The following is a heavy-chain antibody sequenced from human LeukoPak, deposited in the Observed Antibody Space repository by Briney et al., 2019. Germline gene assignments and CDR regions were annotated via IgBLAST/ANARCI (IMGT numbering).Heavy chain of an antibody. CDR2: ISGSGGST. D-gene: IGHD1-26*01. J-gene: IGHJ6*03. CDR1: GFTFSSYA. CDR3: AKSGVGGSYLYYYYYHMDV. Sequence: GGSLRLSCAASGFTFSSYAMSWVRQAPGKGLEWVSAISGSGGSTYYADSVKGRFTISRDNSKNTLYLQMNSLRAEDTAVYYCAKSGVGGSYLYYYYYHMDVWGKGTTVTVSS. V-gene: IGHV3-23*01.